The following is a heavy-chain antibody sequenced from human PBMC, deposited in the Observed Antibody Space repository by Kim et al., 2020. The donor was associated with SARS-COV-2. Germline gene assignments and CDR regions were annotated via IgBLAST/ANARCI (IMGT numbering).Heavy chain of an antibody. J-gene: IGHJ4*02. CDR3: AREDYYDSSDV. Sequence: ASVKVSCKASGYTFSNYIMNWVRQAPGQGLEWMGGINTDTGNPTYAQGFTGRFVFSLDTSVSTVYLQISSLKAEDTAVYYCAREDYYDSSDVWGQGTLVT. V-gene: IGHV7-4-1*02. D-gene: IGHD3-22*01. CDR1: GYTFSNYI. CDR2: INTDTGNP.